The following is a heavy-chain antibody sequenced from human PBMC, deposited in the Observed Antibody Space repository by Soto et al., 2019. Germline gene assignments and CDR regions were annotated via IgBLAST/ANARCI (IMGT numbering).Heavy chain of an antibody. CDR1: GFTFSSYS. D-gene: IGHD6-19*01. Sequence: GGSLRLSCAASGFTFSSYSMNWVRQAPGEGLEWVSSISSSSSYIYYADSVKGRFTISRDNAKNSLYLQMNSLRAEDTAVYYCARDRAVAGKAPFDYWGQGTLVTVSS. V-gene: IGHV3-21*01. J-gene: IGHJ4*02. CDR3: ARDRAVAGKAPFDY. CDR2: ISSSSSYI.